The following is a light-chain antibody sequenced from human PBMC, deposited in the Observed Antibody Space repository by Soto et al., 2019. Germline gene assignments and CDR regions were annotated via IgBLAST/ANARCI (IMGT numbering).Light chain of an antibody. CDR1: ESLLHSNGYNY. Sequence: SVMPQSPLSLPVTPGEAASIPCRSRESLLHSNGYNYLDWYLQKPGQSPQLLIYLGSNRASGVPDRFSGSRSGTDFTLKISRVEAEDVGVYYCMQPLQSWTFGQGTKVDIK. CDR2: LGS. V-gene: IGKV2-28*01. J-gene: IGKJ1*01. CDR3: MQPLQSWT.